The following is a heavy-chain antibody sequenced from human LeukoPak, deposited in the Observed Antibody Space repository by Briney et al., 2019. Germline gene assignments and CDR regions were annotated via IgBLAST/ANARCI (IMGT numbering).Heavy chain of an antibody. Sequence: ASVKVSCKASGYIFTSYYMHWVRQAPGQGLEWMGIINPSGGSTSYAQKFQGRVTMTRDTSTSTVYMELSSLRSEDTAVYYCARSGSNYVDLYWGQGTLVTVSS. V-gene: IGHV1-46*01. CDR2: INPSGGST. CDR1: GYIFTSYY. CDR3: ARSGSNYVDLY. D-gene: IGHD4-11*01. J-gene: IGHJ4*02.